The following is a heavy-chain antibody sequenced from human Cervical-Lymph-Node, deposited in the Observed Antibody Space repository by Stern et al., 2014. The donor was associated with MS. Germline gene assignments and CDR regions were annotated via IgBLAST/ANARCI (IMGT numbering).Heavy chain of an antibody. CDR2: ISYDGNHK. D-gene: IGHD2-8*01. CDR1: GCTFSSYG. V-gene: IGHV3-30*03. J-gene: IGHJ4*02. Sequence: QVQLVQSGGAVVQPGRSLRLSCAASGCTFSSYGMHWVRQAPGKGLEWVTVISYDGNHKYYAASVKGRFTISRDNSKNTLHLQMNSVTPDDTAIYYCARDYEDTSMLFDHWGQGTLVTVSS. CDR3: ARDYEDTSMLFDH.